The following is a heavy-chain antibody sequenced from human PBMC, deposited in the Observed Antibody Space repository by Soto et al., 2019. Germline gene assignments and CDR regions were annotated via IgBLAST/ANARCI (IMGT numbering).Heavy chain of an antibody. CDR1: GFTFSNYA. Sequence: EVQLLDSGGGLVQPGGSLRLSCAASGFTFSNYAMSWVRQAPGKGLEWVSSITGGGDATYYADSVKGRFTFSRDNXKXXLYLQVNSLRAEDTAVYYCAKIDSCGFGWVRPFDSWGQGTLVTVSS. V-gene: IGHV3-23*01. D-gene: IGHD6-19*01. CDR3: AKIDSCGFGWVRPFDS. CDR2: ITGGGDAT. J-gene: IGHJ4*02.